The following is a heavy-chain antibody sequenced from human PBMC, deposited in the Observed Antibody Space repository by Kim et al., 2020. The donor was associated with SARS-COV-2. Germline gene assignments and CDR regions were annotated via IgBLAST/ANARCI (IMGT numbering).Heavy chain of an antibody. Sequence: GGSLRLSCAASGFTFSSYAMHWVRQAPGKGLEWVAVISYDGSNKYYADSVKGRFTISRDNSKNTLYLQMNSLRAEDTAVYYCASSACSGGSCSADYWGQG. V-gene: IGHV3-30-3*01. J-gene: IGHJ4*02. D-gene: IGHD2-15*01. CDR2: ISYDGSNK. CDR1: GFTFSSYA. CDR3: ASSACSGGSCSADY.